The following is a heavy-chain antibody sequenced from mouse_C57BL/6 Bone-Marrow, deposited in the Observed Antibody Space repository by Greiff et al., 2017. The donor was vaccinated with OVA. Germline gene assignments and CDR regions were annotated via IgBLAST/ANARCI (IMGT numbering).Heavy chain of an antibody. CDR2: IDPYNGGT. J-gene: IGHJ3*01. V-gene: IGHV1-19*01. D-gene: IGHD1-1*01. CDR1: GYTFTDYY. Sequence: EVKLMESGPVLVKPGASVKMSCKASGYTFTDYYMNWVKQSHGKSLEWIGVIDPYNGGTSYNQKFKGKATLTVDKSSSTAYMELNSLTSEDSAVYYCARGVYYYGSPFAYWGQGTLVTVSA. CDR3: ARGVYYYGSPFAY.